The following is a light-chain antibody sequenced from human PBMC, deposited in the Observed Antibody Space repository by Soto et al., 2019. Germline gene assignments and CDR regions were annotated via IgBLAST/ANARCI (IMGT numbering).Light chain of an antibody. CDR3: QQYYSPPYT. CDR1: QSVSSY. Sequence: EIVLTQSPATLSLSPGERATLSCRASQSVSSYLAWYQQKPGQAPRLLIYDASNRATGIPARFSGSGSGTDFTLTISSLEPEDFAVYHCQQYYSPPYTFGQGTKLEIK. CDR2: DAS. J-gene: IGKJ2*01. V-gene: IGKV3-11*01.